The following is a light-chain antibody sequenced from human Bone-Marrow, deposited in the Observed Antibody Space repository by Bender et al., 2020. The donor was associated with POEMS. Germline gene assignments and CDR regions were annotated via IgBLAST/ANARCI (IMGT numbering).Light chain of an antibody. V-gene: IGLV2-14*02. CDR2: EVF. CDR1: TSDIGTYKL. Sequence: QSALTQPASVSGSPRQSITISCAGTTSDIGTYKLVSWYQQHPGKAPKLMIYEVFKRPSGVSNRFSGSKSVNTASLTISGLQAEDEADYYCSSYTSSDTLVIFGGGTKLTVL. CDR3: SSYTSSDTLVI. J-gene: IGLJ2*01.